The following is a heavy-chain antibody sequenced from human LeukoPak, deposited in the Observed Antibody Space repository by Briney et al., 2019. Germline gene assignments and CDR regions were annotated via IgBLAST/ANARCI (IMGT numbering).Heavy chain of an antibody. CDR3: AREHLAGSEENAFDI. CDR1: GYTFTGYY. Sequence: ASVKVSCKASGYTFTGYYMHWVRQAPGQGLEWMGWINPNSGGTNYAQKFQGRVTMTRDTSISTAYMELSRLRSDDTAVYYCAREHLAGSEENAFDIWGQGTMVTVSS. D-gene: IGHD2-15*01. CDR2: INPNSGGT. V-gene: IGHV1-2*02. J-gene: IGHJ3*02.